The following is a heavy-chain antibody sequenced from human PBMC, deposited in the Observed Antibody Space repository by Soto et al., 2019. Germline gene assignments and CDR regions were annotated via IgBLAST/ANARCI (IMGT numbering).Heavy chain of an antibody. V-gene: IGHV3-21*01. J-gene: IGHJ4*02. Sequence: EVQLVESGGGLVKPGGSLRLSCAASGFTFSSYSMNWVRQAPGKGLEWVSSISSSSSYIYYADSVKGRFTISRDNAKNSLYLQMNSLRAEDTAVYYCARDLFRGGPKTHSHWGQGTLVTVSS. D-gene: IGHD3-3*01. CDR3: ARDLFRGGPKTHSH. CDR1: GFTFSSYS. CDR2: ISSSSSYI.